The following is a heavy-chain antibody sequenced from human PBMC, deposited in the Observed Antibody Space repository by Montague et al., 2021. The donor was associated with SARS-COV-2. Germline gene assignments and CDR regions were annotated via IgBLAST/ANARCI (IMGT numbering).Heavy chain of an antibody. CDR3: AREQQWLGAVYYYYGMDV. CDR2: IYYSGST. V-gene: IGHV4-39*07. J-gene: IGHJ6*02. CDR1: GGSISSSSYY. Sequence: SETLSLTCTVSGGSISSSSYYWGWIRQPPGKGLEWIGSIYYSGSTYYNPSLKSRVTISVDTSKNQFSLKLSSVTAADTAVYYCAREQQWLGAVYYYYGMDVWGQGTTVTVSS. D-gene: IGHD6-19*01.